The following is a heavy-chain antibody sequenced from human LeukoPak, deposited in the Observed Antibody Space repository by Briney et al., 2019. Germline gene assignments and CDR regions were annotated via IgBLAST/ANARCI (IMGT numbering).Heavy chain of an antibody. CDR2: IYYSGST. D-gene: IGHD6-19*01. J-gene: IGHJ4*02. CDR1: GGSISSYY. CDR3: ASHSSGWYVYYFDY. Sequence: PSETLSLTCTVSGGSISSYYWGWIRQPPGKGLEWIGSIYYSGSTYYNPSLKSRVTISVDTSKNQFSLKLSSVTAADTAVYYCASHSSGWYVYYFDYWGQGTLVTVSS. V-gene: IGHV4-39*01.